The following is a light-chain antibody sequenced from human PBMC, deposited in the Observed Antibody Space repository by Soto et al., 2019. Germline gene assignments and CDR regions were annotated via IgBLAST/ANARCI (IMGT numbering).Light chain of an antibody. V-gene: IGKV3-20*01. CDR3: QQYGSPPQT. CDR2: GAS. CDR1: QSVASS. Sequence: VITQSRGTLDSSPRERATLSSRASQSVASSVAWYQQKPGQAPRLILYGASTRATGFPARFSGSGSGTDFTLTISRLAPEAVAVYYWQQYGSPPQTFGQGTKVDIK. J-gene: IGKJ1*01.